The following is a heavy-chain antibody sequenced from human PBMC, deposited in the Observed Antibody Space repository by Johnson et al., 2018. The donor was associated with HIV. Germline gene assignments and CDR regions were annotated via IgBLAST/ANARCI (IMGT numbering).Heavy chain of an antibody. Sequence: QVQLVESGGGVVQPGRSLRLSCAASGFTFSDYYMSWIRQAPGKGLEWVSYISSSGSTIYYADSVKGRFTISRDNAKNSLYLQMNSLRAEDTALYYCARGFISSSSSWKGAFDIWGQGTMVTVSS. D-gene: IGHD6-13*01. J-gene: IGHJ3*02. CDR3: ARGFISSSSSWKGAFDI. V-gene: IGHV3-11*01. CDR1: GFTFSDYY. CDR2: ISSSGSTI.